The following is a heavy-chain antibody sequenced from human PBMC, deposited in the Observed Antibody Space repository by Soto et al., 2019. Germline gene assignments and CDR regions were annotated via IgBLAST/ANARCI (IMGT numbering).Heavy chain of an antibody. V-gene: IGHV3-23*01. D-gene: IGHD6-13*01. Sequence: PGGSLRLSCAASGFTFSSYSMNWVRQAPGKGLEWVSVISGSGDCIYYADSVRGRFTISRDNSKNTLYLQMNSLRAEDTAVYYCAKDRDGAAAGPTKFYGMDVWGQGTTVTV. CDR1: GFTFSSYS. CDR2: ISGSGDCI. CDR3: AKDRDGAAAGPTKFYGMDV. J-gene: IGHJ6*02.